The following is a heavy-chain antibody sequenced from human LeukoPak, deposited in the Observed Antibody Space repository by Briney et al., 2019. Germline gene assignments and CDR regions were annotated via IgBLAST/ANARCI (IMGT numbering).Heavy chain of an antibody. Sequence: GGSLRLSCAASGFTFSSYAMSWVRQAPGKGLEWVSAISGSGGSTYYADSVKGRFTISRDNSKNTLSLQMNSLRAEDTAVYYCAKDPDYDFWSGYRINWFDPWGQGTLVTVSS. CDR2: ISGSGGST. V-gene: IGHV3-23*01. J-gene: IGHJ5*02. CDR3: AKDPDYDFWSGYRINWFDP. CDR1: GFTFSSYA. D-gene: IGHD3-3*01.